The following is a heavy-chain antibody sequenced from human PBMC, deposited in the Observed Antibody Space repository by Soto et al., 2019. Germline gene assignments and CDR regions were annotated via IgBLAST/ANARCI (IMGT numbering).Heavy chain of an antibody. V-gene: IGHV3-30*18. J-gene: IGHJ4*02. CDR2: ISYDGSNK. CDR1: GFTFSSYG. D-gene: IGHD5-12*01. CDR3: AKVVLRGYSGYDLVDY. Sequence: GGSLRLSCAASGFTFSSYGMHWVRQAPGKGLEWVAVISYDGSNKYYADSVKGRFTISRDNSKNTLYLQMNSLRAEDTAVYYCAKVVLRGYSGYDLVDYWGQGTLVTVSS.